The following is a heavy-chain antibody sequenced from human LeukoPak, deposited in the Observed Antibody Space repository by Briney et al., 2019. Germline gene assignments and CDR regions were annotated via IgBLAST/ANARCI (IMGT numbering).Heavy chain of an antibody. J-gene: IGHJ4*02. V-gene: IGHV1-2*02. D-gene: IGHD1-14*01. CDR2: INPNSGGT. CDR3: ARNQNNPGFDY. CDR1: GYTFTGYY. Sequence: ASVKVSCKASGYTFTGYYMHWVRQAPGQGLEWMGWINPNSGGTNYAQKFQGRVTITRNTSISTAYMELSSLRSEDTAVYYCARNQNNPGFDYWGQGTLVTVSS.